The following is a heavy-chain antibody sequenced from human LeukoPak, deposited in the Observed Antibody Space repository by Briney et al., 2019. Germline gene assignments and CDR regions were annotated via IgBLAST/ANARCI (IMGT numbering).Heavy chain of an antibody. D-gene: IGHD2-2*01. CDR3: ARDTYCSSTSCYPNYYYYYGMDV. CDR2: IYTSGST. Sequence: WETLSLTCTASGCSISSYYCSWIRQPAGKGLGWSGRIYTSGSTNYNPSLKSRVTMSVDTSKNQFSLKVSSVTAADTAVYYCARDTYCSSTSCYPNYYYYYGMDVWGQGTTVTVSS. J-gene: IGHJ6*02. V-gene: IGHV4-4*07. CDR1: GCSISSYY.